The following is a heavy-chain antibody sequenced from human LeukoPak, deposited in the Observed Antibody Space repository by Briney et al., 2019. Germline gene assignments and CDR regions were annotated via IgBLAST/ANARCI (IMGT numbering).Heavy chain of an antibody. J-gene: IGHJ4*02. CDR3: ARDSSYYGSGSFSD. V-gene: IGHV3-48*03. Sequence: GGSLRLSCAASGFTFSSYEMNWVRQAPGKGLEWVSLISSSGSTIYYADSVKGRFTISRDNAKNSLYLQMNSLRAEDTAVYYCARDSSYYGSGSFSDWGQGTLVTVSS. CDR2: ISSSGSTI. CDR1: GFTFSSYE. D-gene: IGHD3-10*01.